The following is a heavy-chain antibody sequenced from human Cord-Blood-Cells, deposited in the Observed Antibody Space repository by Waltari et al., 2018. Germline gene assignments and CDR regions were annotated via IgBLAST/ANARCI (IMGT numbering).Heavy chain of an antibody. CDR1: GFTFSSYG. J-gene: IGHJ4*02. V-gene: IGHV3-33*01. D-gene: IGHD6-6*01. CDR3: ARGIAARPLFDY. CDR2: IWYDGSNK. Sequence: QVQLVESGGGVVQPGRSLRLSCAASGFTFSSYGMHWVRQAPGKGLEWVAVIWYDGSNKYYADSVKGRFTISRDNSKNTLYLQMNSLRAEDTAVYYCARGIAARPLFDYWGQGTLVTVSS.